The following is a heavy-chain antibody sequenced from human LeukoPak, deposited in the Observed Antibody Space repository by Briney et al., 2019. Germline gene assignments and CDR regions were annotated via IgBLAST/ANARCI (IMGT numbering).Heavy chain of an antibody. D-gene: IGHD6-6*01. CDR2: IYHSGST. Sequence: PSETLSLTCTVSGYSISSGYYWGWIRQPPGKGLEWIGNIYHSGSTYYNPSLKSRVTMSVDTSKNQFSLKLSSVTAADTAVYYCARASISPNWFDPWGQGTLVTVSS. J-gene: IGHJ5*02. CDR3: ARASISPNWFDP. V-gene: IGHV4-38-2*02. CDR1: GYSISSGYY.